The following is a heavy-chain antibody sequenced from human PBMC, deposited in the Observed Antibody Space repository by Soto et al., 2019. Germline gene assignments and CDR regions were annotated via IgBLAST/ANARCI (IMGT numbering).Heavy chain of an antibody. CDR2: INPNSGGT. D-gene: IGHD3-9*01. Sequence: ASVKVSCKASGYTFTGYYMHWVRQAPGQGLEWMGWINPNSGGTNYAQKFQGWVTMTRDTSISTAYMELSRLRSDDTAVYYCSREVIDYDILTGYRYYYMDVWGKGTTVTVSS. V-gene: IGHV1-2*04. J-gene: IGHJ6*03. CDR3: SREVIDYDILTGYRYYYMDV. CDR1: GYTFTGYY.